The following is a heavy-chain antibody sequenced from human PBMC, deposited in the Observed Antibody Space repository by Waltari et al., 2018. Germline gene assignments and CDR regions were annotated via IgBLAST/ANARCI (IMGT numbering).Heavy chain of an antibody. CDR3: ATGSTARGYYGMDV. V-gene: IGHV3-7*01. D-gene: IGHD3-10*01. CDR1: GFTFGCYW. Sequence: EMQLVESGGGLVQPGGSLRLACSPSGFTFGCYWMSWARQAPGKGREWVANIKQDASEEYYVDSVKGRFTISKDNAKNSLSLQMNSLRAEDTAVYYCATGSTARGYYGMDVWGQGTTVTVSS. J-gene: IGHJ6*02. CDR2: IKQDASEE.